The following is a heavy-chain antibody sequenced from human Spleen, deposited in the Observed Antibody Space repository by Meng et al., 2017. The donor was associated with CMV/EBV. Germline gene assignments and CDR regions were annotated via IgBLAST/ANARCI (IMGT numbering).Heavy chain of an antibody. CDR1: GFTFSSYA. D-gene: IGHD4-17*01. J-gene: IGHJ4*02. Sequence: GGSLRLSWAVSGFTFSSYAMGWVRQAPGKGLEWVSAISSSGVSTYYADSVKGRFTITRDNSKNTMSLQMNSLRAEDTAVYYCAKGLTVTKYYFDYWGQGTLVTVSS. CDR3: AKGLTVTKYYFDY. CDR2: ISSSGVST. V-gene: IGHV3-23*01.